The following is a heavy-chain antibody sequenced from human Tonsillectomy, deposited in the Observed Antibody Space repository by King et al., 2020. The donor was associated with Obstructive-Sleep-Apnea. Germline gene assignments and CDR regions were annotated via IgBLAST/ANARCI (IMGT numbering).Heavy chain of an antibody. CDR2: IWYDGSNK. Sequence: VQLVESGGGVVQPGRSLRLSCAASGFTFSSYGMHWVRQAPGKGLEWVAVIWYDGSNKYYVDSVKGRFTISRDNSKNTLYLQMNSLGAEDTALYYCARAPGGLDAFDIWGQGTMVTVSA. J-gene: IGHJ3*02. CDR3: ARAPGGLDAFDI. V-gene: IGHV3-33*01. D-gene: IGHD1-26*01. CDR1: GFTFSSYG.